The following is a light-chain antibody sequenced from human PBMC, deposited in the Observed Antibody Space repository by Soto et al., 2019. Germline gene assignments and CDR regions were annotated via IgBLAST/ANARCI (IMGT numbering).Light chain of an antibody. CDR1: SSDIGGYNY. CDR3: SSYSSKTPPYV. CDR2: EVT. J-gene: IGLJ1*01. V-gene: IGLV2-14*01. Sequence: QSALAQPASVSGSPGQSITFSCTGGSSDIGGYNYVSWYQQHPGRAPRLLILEVTNRPSGVPDRFSGSKSGNTASLIIRGLQAEDEADYFCSSYSSKTPPYVFGTGTKVTVL.